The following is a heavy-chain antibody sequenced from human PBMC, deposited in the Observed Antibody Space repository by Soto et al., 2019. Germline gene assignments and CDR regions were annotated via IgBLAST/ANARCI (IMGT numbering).Heavy chain of an antibody. V-gene: IGHV3-48*03. Sequence: PGGSLRLSCAASGFTCSRSHMNWVRQAPGKGLEWVSYISNSGYNIYYADSVKGRFTISRDNSKNTLYLQMNSLRAEDTAVYYCAKGTRYSGSYWYYFDYWGQGTLVTVS. CDR2: ISNSGYNI. CDR1: GFTCSRSH. CDR3: AKGTRYSGSYWYYFDY. D-gene: IGHD1-26*01. J-gene: IGHJ4*02.